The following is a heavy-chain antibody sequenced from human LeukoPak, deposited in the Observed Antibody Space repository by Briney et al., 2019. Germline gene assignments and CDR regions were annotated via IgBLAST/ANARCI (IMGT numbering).Heavy chain of an antibody. D-gene: IGHD3-10*01. Sequence: SQTLSLTCTVSGGSISGGGYYWSWSRQHPGKGLEWIGYIYYSGSTYYNPSLKSRVTISVDTSKNQFSLKLSSVTAADTAVYYCARAMVRGSMDVWAHGTTVTVSS. CDR2: IYYSGST. CDR1: GGSISGGGYY. CDR3: ARAMVRGSMDV. V-gene: IGHV4-31*03. J-gene: IGHJ6*02.